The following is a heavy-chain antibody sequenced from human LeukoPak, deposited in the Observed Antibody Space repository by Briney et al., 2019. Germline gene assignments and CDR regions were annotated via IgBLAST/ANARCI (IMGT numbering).Heavy chain of an antibody. CDR2: IYTSGST. CDR3: ARCHYGSGTYAHGFDI. CDR1: GGSISSYY. D-gene: IGHD3-10*01. J-gene: IGHJ3*02. V-gene: IGHV4-4*07. Sequence: SETLSLTCTVSGGSISSYYWRWIRQPAGKGLEWIGRIYTSGSTSYNPSLKSRVTMSVDTSKNQFSLKLTSVTAADTAVYYCARCHYGSGTYAHGFDIWGQGTMVTVSS.